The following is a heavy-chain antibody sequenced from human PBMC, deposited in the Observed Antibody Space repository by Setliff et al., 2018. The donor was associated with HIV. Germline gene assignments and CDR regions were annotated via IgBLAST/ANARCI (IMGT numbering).Heavy chain of an antibody. Sequence: ASVKVSCKPSGYTFTTYGLSWVRQATGQGLEWMGWMNPNSGNTGYAQKFQGRVTMTRNTSGSTAYMELSSLRSEDTAVYYCARRVQATYSSGLDYWGQGTLVTVSS. CDR3: ARRVQATYSSGLDY. V-gene: IGHV1-8*02. CDR1: GYTFTTYG. J-gene: IGHJ4*02. D-gene: IGHD6-19*01. CDR2: MNPNSGNT.